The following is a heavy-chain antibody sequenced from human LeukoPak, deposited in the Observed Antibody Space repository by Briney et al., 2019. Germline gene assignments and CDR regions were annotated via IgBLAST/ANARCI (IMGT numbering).Heavy chain of an antibody. CDR3: ARRSIYWYFDF. D-gene: IGHD3-10*01. J-gene: IGHJ2*01. Sequence: PSETLSLTCGVSGVSLSDRSYYWSWIRQSPGKGLEWIGSIYSSGSTYYNPSLQSRVTISKDTSENQFSLQLNSVTAADMAVYFCARRSIYWYFDFWGRGTLVTVSS. CDR1: GVSLSDRSYY. CDR2: IYSSGST. V-gene: IGHV4-39*01.